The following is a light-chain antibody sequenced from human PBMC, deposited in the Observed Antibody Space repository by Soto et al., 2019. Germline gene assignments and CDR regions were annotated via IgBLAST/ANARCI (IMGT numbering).Light chain of an antibody. CDR3: QRTYNARP. J-gene: IGKJ1*01. Sequence: CRASQSVSSKLAWYQQKPGQAPRLLIYDASRRATDIPDRFSGSGSGTDFTLTISSLQPEDVATYYGQRTYNARPFGQGTKVDIK. CDR1: QSVSSK. CDR2: DAS. V-gene: IGKV3D-15*01.